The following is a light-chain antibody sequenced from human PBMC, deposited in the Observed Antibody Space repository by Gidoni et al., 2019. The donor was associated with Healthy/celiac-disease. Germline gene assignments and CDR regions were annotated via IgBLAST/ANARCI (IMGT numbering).Light chain of an antibody. CDR1: QSISSY. Sequence: DIQITHSPSSLSASVGDRVTITCRPSQSISSYLNWYQQKPGKAPKLLIYAASSLQSGVPSRFSGSGSGTDFTLTISRLQPEDFATYYCQQSYSTRFTFGHGTKVDIK. CDR2: AAS. J-gene: IGKJ3*01. V-gene: IGKV1-39*01. CDR3: QQSYSTRFT.